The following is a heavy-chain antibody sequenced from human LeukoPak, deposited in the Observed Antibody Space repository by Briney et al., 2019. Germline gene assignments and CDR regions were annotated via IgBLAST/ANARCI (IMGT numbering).Heavy chain of an antibody. J-gene: IGHJ3*02. CDR1: GYSFTSYY. CDR2: INPSGGTT. Sequence: ASVKVSCKASGYSFTSYYMQWVRQAPGQGLEWMGIINPSGGTTSYAQKFQGRVTVTRDTSTGTVYMELSSLRSEDTAVYYCASTITGTTYDAFDIWGQGTMVTVSS. V-gene: IGHV1-46*01. CDR3: ASTITGTTYDAFDI. D-gene: IGHD1-7*01.